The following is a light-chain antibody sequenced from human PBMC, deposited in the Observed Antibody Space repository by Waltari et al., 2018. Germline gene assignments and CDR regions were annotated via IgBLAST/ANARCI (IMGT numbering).Light chain of an antibody. V-gene: IGKV2-28*01. Sequence: DIVMTQFPLSLSVTPGEPASISCSSSQSLLHSNGYNYLGCYLQRPGQSPQLLIFLGSHRAAGVSDRFTGSGSDTDFTLTISTVEADDVGVYYCMQALQFPSTFGQGTKLEIK. CDR2: LGS. CDR1: QSLLHSNGYNY. CDR3: MQALQFPST. J-gene: IGKJ2*02.